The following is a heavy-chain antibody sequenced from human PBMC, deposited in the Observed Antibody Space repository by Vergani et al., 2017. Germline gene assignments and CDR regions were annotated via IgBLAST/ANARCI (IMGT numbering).Heavy chain of an antibody. Sequence: QVQLVQSGAEVKKPGASVKVSCKASGYTFTNYAMHWVRQAPGQRLEWMGWINAGNGNTKYSQKFQGRVTITRDTSESTAYMELSSVTAADTAVYYCARVYSYGPYYYYMDVWGKGTTVTVSS. CDR3: ARVYSYGPYYYYMDV. J-gene: IGHJ6*03. D-gene: IGHD5-18*01. V-gene: IGHV1-3*01. CDR1: GYTFTNYA. CDR2: INAGNGNT.